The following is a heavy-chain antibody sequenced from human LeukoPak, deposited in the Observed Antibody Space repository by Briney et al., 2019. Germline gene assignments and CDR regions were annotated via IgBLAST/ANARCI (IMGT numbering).Heavy chain of an antibody. CDR1: GFNFNTYG. CDR2: IKQDGSEK. Sequence: PGGSLRLSCVASGFNFNTYGLHWVRQAPGKGLEWVANIKQDGSEKYYVDSVKGRFTISRDNAKNSLYLQMNSLRAEDTAVYYCARAGGYSGSYYFDYWGQGTLVTVSS. J-gene: IGHJ4*02. D-gene: IGHD1-26*01. V-gene: IGHV3-7*01. CDR3: ARAGGYSGSYYFDY.